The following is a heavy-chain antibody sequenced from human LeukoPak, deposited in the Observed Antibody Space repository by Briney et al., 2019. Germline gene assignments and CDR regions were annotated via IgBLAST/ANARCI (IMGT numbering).Heavy chain of an antibody. Sequence: GGSLRLSCAASGFTFSSYWMSWVRQAPGKGLEWVANIKQDGSEKYYVDSVKGRFTISRDNAKNSLYLQMNSLRAEDTAVYYCARDLDPGAVAEVLRYWGQGTLVTVSS. D-gene: IGHD6-19*01. V-gene: IGHV3-7*01. J-gene: IGHJ4*02. CDR3: ARDLDPGAVAEVLRY. CDR1: GFTFSSYW. CDR2: IKQDGSEK.